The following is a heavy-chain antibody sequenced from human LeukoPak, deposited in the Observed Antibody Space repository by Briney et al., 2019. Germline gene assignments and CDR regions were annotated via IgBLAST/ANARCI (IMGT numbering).Heavy chain of an antibody. Sequence: SETLSLTCAVYGGSFSGYCWSWIRQPPGKGLEWIGETNHSGSTNYNPSLKSRVTISVDTSKNQFSLKLSSVTAADTAVYYCARVWRSYYYYMDVWGKGTTVTVSS. CDR3: ARVWRSYYYYMDV. V-gene: IGHV4-34*01. CDR1: GGSFSGYC. CDR2: TNHSGST. J-gene: IGHJ6*03.